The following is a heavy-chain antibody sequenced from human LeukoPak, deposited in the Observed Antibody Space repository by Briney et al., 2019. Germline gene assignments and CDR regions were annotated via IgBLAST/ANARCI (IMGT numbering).Heavy chain of an antibody. D-gene: IGHD5-12*01. J-gene: IGHJ4*02. CDR1: GFTFNNYG. CDR3: AKAGYSGNFDY. V-gene: IGHV3-33*06. CDR2: IWYDGSNK. Sequence: PGGSLRLSCAASGFTFNNYGMHWVRQAPGKGLEWVAVIWYDGSNKYYADSVKGRFTISRDNSKNTLYLQMNSLRAEDTAVYYCAKAGYSGNFDYWGQGPLVTVSS.